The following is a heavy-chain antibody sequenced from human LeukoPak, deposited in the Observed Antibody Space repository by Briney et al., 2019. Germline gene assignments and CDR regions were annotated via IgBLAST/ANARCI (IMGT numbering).Heavy chain of an antibody. CDR1: GFTFSSYA. Sequence: GGSLRLSCAASGFTFSSYAMSWVRQAPGKGLEWVSAISGSGGSTYYADSVKGRFTISRDNSKNTLYLQMTSLRAADPAVYYCAKYGSGMGLDYWGQGTLVTVSS. CDR2: ISGSGGST. V-gene: IGHV3-23*01. J-gene: IGHJ4*02. D-gene: IGHD3-10*01. CDR3: AKYGSGMGLDY.